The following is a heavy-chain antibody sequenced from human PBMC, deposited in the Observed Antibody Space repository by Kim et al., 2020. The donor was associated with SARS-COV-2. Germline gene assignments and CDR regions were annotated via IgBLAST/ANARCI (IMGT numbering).Heavy chain of an antibody. Sequence: SETLSLTCDVNVASFNGYFWSWIRQAPGLGLEWIGDINQRGSTNYNPSLRGRVTISLDTSKKQVSLVLTSMTAADTALYYCAGLRYFDWVSLRWNYNVDLWGQGTTVTVSS. CDR2: INQRGST. D-gene: IGHD3-9*01. CDR1: VASFNGYF. V-gene: IGHV4-34*01. CDR3: AGLRYFDWVSLRWNYNVDL. J-gene: IGHJ6*02.